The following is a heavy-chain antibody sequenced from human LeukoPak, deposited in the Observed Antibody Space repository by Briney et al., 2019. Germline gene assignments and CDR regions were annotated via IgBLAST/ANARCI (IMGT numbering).Heavy chain of an antibody. CDR1: GFTFSSYS. V-gene: IGHV3-21*01. CDR2: ISSSSSYI. Sequence: GGSLRLSCAASGFTFSSYSMNWVRQAPGKGLEWVSSISSSSSYIYYADSVKGRFTISRDNAKNSLYLQMNSLRAEDTAVYHCAREGGEDDILTGYWSDYYYYGMDVWGQGTTVTVSS. D-gene: IGHD3-9*01. J-gene: IGHJ6*02. CDR3: AREGGEDDILTGYWSDYYYYGMDV.